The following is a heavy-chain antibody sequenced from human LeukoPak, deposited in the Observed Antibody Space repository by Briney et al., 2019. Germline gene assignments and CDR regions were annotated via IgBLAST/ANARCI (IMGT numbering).Heavy chain of an antibody. Sequence: SETLSLTCAVYGGSFSGYYWSWIRQPPGKGLEWIGEINHSGSTNYNPSLKSRVTISVDTSKNQFSLKLSSVTAADTAVYYCARGRSGHDFDYWGQGTLVTVSS. D-gene: IGHD5-12*01. CDR1: GGSFSGYY. CDR3: ARGRSGHDFDY. J-gene: IGHJ4*02. V-gene: IGHV4-34*01. CDR2: INHSGST.